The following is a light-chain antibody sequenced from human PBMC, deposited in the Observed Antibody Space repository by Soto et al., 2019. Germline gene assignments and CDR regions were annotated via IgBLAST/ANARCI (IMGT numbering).Light chain of an antibody. CDR1: QSVSSSY. CDR3: QQYGSSPRET. J-gene: IGKJ1*01. Sequence: EIVLTQSPGTLSLSPGERATLSCRASQSVSSSYLAWYQQKPGQAPRLLIYGASSRATGIPDRFSGSGSGTDFTLTISILEPDDFAVYYCQQYGSSPRETFGQGTKVEIK. V-gene: IGKV3-20*01. CDR2: GAS.